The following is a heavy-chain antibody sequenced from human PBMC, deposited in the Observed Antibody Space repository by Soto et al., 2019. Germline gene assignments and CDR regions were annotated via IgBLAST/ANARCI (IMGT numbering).Heavy chain of an antibody. CDR2: ISAYNGNT. D-gene: IGHD3-22*01. Sequence: QVQLVQSGAEVKKPGASVKVSCKASGYTFTSYGISWVRQAPGQGLEWMGWISAYNGNTNYAQKLQGRVTMTTDTSTSTGYRERRSLRYDDTAMYYCARGSDIALNYYDSSGYAYWGQGTLVTVSA. V-gene: IGHV1-18*01. J-gene: IGHJ4*02. CDR3: ARGSDIALNYYDSSGYAY. CDR1: GYTFTSYG.